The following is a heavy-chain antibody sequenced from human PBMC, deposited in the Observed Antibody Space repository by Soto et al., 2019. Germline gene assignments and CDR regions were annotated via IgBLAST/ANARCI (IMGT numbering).Heavy chain of an antibody. J-gene: IGHJ4*02. CDR3: AREVAYNWNRHFDY. CDR2: IYYSGST. Sequence: QVQLQESGPGLVKPSQTLSLTCTVSGGSISSGGYYWSWIRQHPGKGLEWIGYIYYSGSTYYNPYRKSRVTISVDTSKNQFSLKLSSVTAADTAVYYWAREVAYNWNRHFDYWGQGTLVTVSS. CDR1: GGSISSGGYY. V-gene: IGHV4-31*03. D-gene: IGHD1-20*01.